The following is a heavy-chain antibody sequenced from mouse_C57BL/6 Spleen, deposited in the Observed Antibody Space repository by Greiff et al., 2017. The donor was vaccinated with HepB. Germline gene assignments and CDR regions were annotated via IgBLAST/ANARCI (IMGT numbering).Heavy chain of an antibody. V-gene: IGHV1-76*01. J-gene: IGHJ2*01. Sequence: QVQLQQSGAELVRPGASVKLSCKASGYTFTDYYINWVKQRPGQGLEWIARIYPGSGNTYYNEKFKGKATLTAEKSSSTVYMQLSSLTSEDSAVYFCARWLGDGYLFDYWGQGTTLTVSS. CDR1: GYTFTDYY. CDR2: IYPGSGNT. CDR3: ARWLGDGYLFDY. D-gene: IGHD2-3*01.